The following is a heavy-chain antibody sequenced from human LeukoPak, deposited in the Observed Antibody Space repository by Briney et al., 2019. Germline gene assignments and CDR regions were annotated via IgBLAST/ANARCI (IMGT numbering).Heavy chain of an antibody. J-gene: IGHJ4*02. Sequence: SQTLSLTCIVSGGSISSGGYYWSWIRQPPGKGLEWIGYIYYSGSTNYNPSLKSRVTISVDTSKNQFSLKLSSVTAVDTAVYYCARETAYSSGWEIDYWGQGTLVTVSS. CDR3: ARETAYSSGWEIDY. CDR1: GGSISSGGYY. CDR2: IYYSGST. V-gene: IGHV4-61*08. D-gene: IGHD6-19*01.